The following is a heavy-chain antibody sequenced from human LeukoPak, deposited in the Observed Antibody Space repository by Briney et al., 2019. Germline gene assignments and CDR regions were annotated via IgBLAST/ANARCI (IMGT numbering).Heavy chain of an antibody. V-gene: IGHV1-2*02. CDR3: ARGNHYYDSSGPIGNFDY. CDR1: GYTFTGYY. Sequence: ASVKVSCKASGYTFTGYYMHWVRQAPGQGLEWMGWINPNSGGTNYAQKFQGRVTMPRDTSISTAYMELSRLRSDDTAVYYCARGNHYYDSSGPIGNFDYWGQGTLVTVSS. CDR2: INPNSGGT. J-gene: IGHJ4*02. D-gene: IGHD3-22*01.